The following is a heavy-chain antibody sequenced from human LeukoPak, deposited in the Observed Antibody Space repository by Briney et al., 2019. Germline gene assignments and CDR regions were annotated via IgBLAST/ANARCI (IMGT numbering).Heavy chain of an antibody. Sequence: GGSLRLSCAAAGFTFSSYEMNWVRQAPGKGLEWVSYISSSGSTKYYADSVKGRFTISRDNAENSLYLQMNSLRAEDTAVYYCARKDSRMWYYDYWGQGTLVTVS. D-gene: IGHD6-13*01. CDR3: ARKDSRMWYYDY. V-gene: IGHV3-48*03. CDR2: ISSSGSTK. J-gene: IGHJ4*02. CDR1: GFTFSSYE.